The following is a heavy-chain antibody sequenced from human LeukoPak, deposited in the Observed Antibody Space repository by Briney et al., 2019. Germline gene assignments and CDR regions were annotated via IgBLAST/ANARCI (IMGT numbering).Heavy chain of an antibody. CDR1: GGTFISYA. CDR2: IIPIFGTA. V-gene: IGHV1-69*05. D-gene: IGHD6-13*01. CDR3: ARAETRYSSSWYAHY. J-gene: IGHJ4*02. Sequence: SVTVSCKASGGTFISYAISWVRQAPGQGGEWMGGIIPIFGTANYAQKFQGRVTITTDESTSTAYMELSSLRSEDTAVYYCARAETRYSSSWYAHYWGQGTLVTVSS.